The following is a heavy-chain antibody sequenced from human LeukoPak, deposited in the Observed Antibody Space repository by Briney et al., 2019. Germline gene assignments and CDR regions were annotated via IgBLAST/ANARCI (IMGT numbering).Heavy chain of an antibody. CDR2: INPNSGGT. CDR1: GYTFTGYY. J-gene: IGHJ4*02. D-gene: IGHD5-12*01. Sequence: GASVKVSRKASGYTFTGYYMHWVRQAPGQGLEWMGWINPNSGGTNYAQKFQGRVTMTRDTSISTAYMELSRLRSDDTAVYYCARGHAVGYALFGDWGQGTLVTVSS. V-gene: IGHV1-2*02. CDR3: ARGHAVGYALFGD.